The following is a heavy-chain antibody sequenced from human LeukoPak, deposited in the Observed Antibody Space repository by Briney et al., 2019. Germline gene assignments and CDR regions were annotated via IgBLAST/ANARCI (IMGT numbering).Heavy chain of an antibody. CDR3: ARAVERFPTTVVTPGDY. CDR1: GYTFTSYA. J-gene: IGHJ4*02. D-gene: IGHD4-23*01. V-gene: IGHV1-3*01. CDR2: INAGNGNT. Sequence: ASVKVSCKASGYTFTSYAMHWVRQAPGQRLEWMGWINAGNGNTKYSQKFQGRVTITRDTSASTAYMELSSLRSEDTAVYYCARAVERFPTTVVTPGDYWGQGTLVTVSS.